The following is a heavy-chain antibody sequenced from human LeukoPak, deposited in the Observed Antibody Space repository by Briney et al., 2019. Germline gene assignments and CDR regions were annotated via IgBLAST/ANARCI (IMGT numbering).Heavy chain of an antibody. Sequence: SGTLSLTCAVSGGSISSSDWWSWARQPPGKGLEWIGEIYHSGSTNYNPSLKSRVTISVDKSKNQFSLKLSSVTAADTAVYYCARDIRLPPYCTNGVCYRRYYYGMDVWGQGTTVTVSS. J-gene: IGHJ6*02. CDR2: IYHSGST. D-gene: IGHD2-8*01. CDR1: GGSISSSDW. V-gene: IGHV4-4*02. CDR3: ARDIRLPPYCTNGVCYRRYYYGMDV.